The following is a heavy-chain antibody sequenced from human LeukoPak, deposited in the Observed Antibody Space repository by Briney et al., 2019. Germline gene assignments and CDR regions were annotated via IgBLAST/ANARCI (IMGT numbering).Heavy chain of an antibody. V-gene: IGHV1-69*04. D-gene: IGHD2-15*01. CDR3: AREVVVVVAADYYGMDV. J-gene: IGHJ6*02. Sequence: GASVKVSCKASGGTFSTYAISWVRQAPGQGLEWMGRIIPIVGIVKYAQKFQGRVTFTADKSTSTAYMELSSLRSEDTAVYYCAREVVVVVAADYYGMDVWGQGTTVTVSS. CDR2: IIPIVGIV. CDR1: GGTFSTYA.